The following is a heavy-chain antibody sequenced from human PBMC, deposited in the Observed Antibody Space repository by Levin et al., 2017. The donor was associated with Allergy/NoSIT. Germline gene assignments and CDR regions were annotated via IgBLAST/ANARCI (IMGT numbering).Heavy chain of an antibody. CDR2: TRSFHGGT. CDR3: AGGLKSYYFDY. D-gene: IGHD4-23*01. Sequence: EASVKVSCKSSEYSFTNRYLHWVRQAPGQALEWMGWTRSFHGGTKYAQRFEDRVTISWDKSLNTLYMEMSSLTSEDTAIYYCAGGLKSYYFDYWGQGTLVTVSS. CDR1: EYSFTNRY. V-gene: IGHV1-45*02. J-gene: IGHJ4*02.